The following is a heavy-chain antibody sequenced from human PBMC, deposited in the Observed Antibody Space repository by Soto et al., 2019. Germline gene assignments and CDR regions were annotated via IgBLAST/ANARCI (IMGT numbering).Heavy chain of an antibody. D-gene: IGHD7-27*01. CDR3: ARDTGDGTFDF. Sequence: QVHLVQSGAEVWKPGASVKVSCKASGYTFSSYAMHWVRQAPGQRLEWMGWINAGYGNTKSSQKFQDRVTISRDTSASTAYMELTSLRSEDTAVYYCARDTGDGTFDFWGQGTLVTVSS. CDR2: INAGYGNT. J-gene: IGHJ4*02. CDR1: GYTFSSYA. V-gene: IGHV1-3*01.